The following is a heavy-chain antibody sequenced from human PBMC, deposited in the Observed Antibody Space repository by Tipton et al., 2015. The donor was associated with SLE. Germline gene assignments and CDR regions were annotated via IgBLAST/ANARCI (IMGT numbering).Heavy chain of an antibody. V-gene: IGHV3-30*02. CDR3: AKAPDGEFLVWLGNYFDY. CDR2: IRYDGSNK. CDR1: GFTFSSYG. D-gene: IGHD3/OR15-3a*01. J-gene: IGHJ4*02. Sequence: SLRLSCAASGFTFSSYGMHWVRQAPGKGLEWVAFIRYDGSNKYYADSVKGRFTISRDNSKNTLYLQMNSLRAEDTAVYYCAKAPDGEFLVWLGNYFDYWGQGTLVTVSS.